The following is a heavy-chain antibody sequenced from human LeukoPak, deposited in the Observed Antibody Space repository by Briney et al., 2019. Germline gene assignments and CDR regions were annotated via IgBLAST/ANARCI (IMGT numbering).Heavy chain of an antibody. CDR2: IGSSSSTI. Sequence: GGSLRLSCAASGFTFSSYSMNWVRQAPGKGLEWVSYIGSSSSTIYYADSVKGRFTISRDNAKNSLYLQMNSLRAEDTAVYYCARELQLWLRPLDYWGQGTLVTVSS. J-gene: IGHJ4*02. D-gene: IGHD5-18*01. CDR3: ARELQLWLRPLDY. V-gene: IGHV3-48*01. CDR1: GFTFSSYS.